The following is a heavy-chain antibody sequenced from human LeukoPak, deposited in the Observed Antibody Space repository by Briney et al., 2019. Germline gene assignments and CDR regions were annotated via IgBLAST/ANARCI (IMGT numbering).Heavy chain of an antibody. CDR3: AKGYCGGDCRDAFDI. CDR2: IRYDGSNK. Sequence: PGGSLRLSCAASGFTFSSYGMHWVRQAPGKGLEWVAFIRYDGSNKYYADSVKGRFTISRDNSKNTLYLQMNSLRAEDTAVYYCAKGYCGGDCRDAFDIWGQGTMVTVSS. J-gene: IGHJ3*02. CDR1: GFTFSSYG. D-gene: IGHD2-21*01. V-gene: IGHV3-30*02.